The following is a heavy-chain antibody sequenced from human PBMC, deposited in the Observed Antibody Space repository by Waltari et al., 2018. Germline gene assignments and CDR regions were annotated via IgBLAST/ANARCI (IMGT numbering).Heavy chain of an antibody. CDR2: IYHSGST. CDR3: ARHIKTARTTVTTLYYYYYGMDV. D-gene: IGHD4-17*01. CDR1: GYSISSGYY. V-gene: IGHV4-38-2*02. Sequence: VQLQESGPGLVKPSETLSLTCTVSGYSISSGYYWAWIRQPPGMGLEWIGSIYHSGSTAYNPSRGSRGTILVDTSKNQFSLRLTSVTAADRAVYYCARHIKTARTTVTTLYYYYYGMDVWGQGTTVTVS. J-gene: IGHJ6*02.